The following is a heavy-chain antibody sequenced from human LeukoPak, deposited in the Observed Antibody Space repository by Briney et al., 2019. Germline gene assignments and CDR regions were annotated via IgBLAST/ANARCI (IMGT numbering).Heavy chain of an antibody. CDR3: ARGGGYDFWSGYLDY. CDR1: GYTFTGYY. V-gene: IGHV1-2*02. D-gene: IGHD3-3*01. CDR2: INPNSGGT. J-gene: IGHJ4*02. Sequence: ASVKVSCKASGYTFTGYYMHWVRQAPGQGLEWMGWINPNSGGTNYAQKFQGRVTMTRDTSISTAYMELSRLRSDDTAVYYCARGGGYDFWSGYLDYWGQGTLVTVSS.